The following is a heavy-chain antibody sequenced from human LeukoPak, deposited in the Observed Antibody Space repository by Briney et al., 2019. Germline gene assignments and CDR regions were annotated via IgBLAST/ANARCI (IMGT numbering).Heavy chain of an antibody. Sequence: PGRSPRLSCAASGFTFDDYAMRWVRQAPGKGLEWVSGIRWNSGSIGYADSVKGRFTICRDNAKNSLYLQMYSLRAEDTALYYGAKDSCGGGSCYFDYGGQGTLVTVSS. CDR1: GFTFDDYA. CDR2: IRWNSGSI. J-gene: IGHJ4*02. D-gene: IGHD2-15*01. V-gene: IGHV3-9*01. CDR3: AKDSCGGGSCYFDY.